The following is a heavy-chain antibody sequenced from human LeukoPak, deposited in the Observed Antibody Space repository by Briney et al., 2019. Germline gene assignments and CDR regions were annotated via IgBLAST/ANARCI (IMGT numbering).Heavy chain of an antibody. CDR3: ARAHYVNGDAFDI. V-gene: IGHV3-53*04. Sequence: GGSLRLSCAASGFTFTSYAMTWVRQAPGKGLEWVSVIYSGGSTYYADSVKGRFTISRHNSKNTLYLQMNSLRAEDTAVYYCARAHYVNGDAFDIWGQGTMVTVSS. J-gene: IGHJ3*02. D-gene: IGHD3-16*01. CDR1: GFTFTSYA. CDR2: IYSGGST.